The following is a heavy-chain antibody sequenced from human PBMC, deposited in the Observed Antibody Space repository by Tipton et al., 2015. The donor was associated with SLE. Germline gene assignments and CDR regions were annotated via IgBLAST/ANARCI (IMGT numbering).Heavy chain of an antibody. CDR2: IGGNGDST. V-gene: IGHV3-23*01. J-gene: IGHJ5*02. D-gene: IGHD3-3*01. CDR1: GFMFSTYA. CDR3: AKDRGYDFWSAYPSS. Sequence: SLRLSCAASGFMFSTYAIHWVRQTPGEGLEWVSAIGGNGDSTYYADSVKGRFTISRDNSQNTLYLQMNSLRAEDTAVYYCAKDRGYDFWSAYPSSWGQGTLVTVSS.